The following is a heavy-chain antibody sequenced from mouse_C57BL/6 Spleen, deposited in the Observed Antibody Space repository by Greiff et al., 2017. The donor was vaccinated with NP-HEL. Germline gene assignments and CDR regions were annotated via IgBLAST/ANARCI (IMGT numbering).Heavy chain of an antibody. CDR2: IYPRSGNT. CDR3: ARYRYYYGSRYWYFDV. V-gene: IGHV1-81*01. J-gene: IGHJ1*03. CDR1: GYTFTSYG. D-gene: IGHD1-1*01. Sequence: QVQLKESGAELARPGASVKLSCKASGYTFTSYGISWVKQRTGQGLEWIGEIYPRSGNTYYNEKFKGKATLTADKSSSTAYMELRSLTSEDSAVYFCARYRYYYGSRYWYFDVWGTGTTVTVSS.